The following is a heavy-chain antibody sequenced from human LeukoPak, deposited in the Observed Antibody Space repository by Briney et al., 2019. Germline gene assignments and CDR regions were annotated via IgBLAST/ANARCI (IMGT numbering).Heavy chain of an antibody. CDR2: INSNSGCT. Sequence: ASVKVSCKASGYTFTGYYMHWVRQAPGQGLEWMGWINSNSGCTNYAQKFQGRVTMTRDTSISTAYMELSRLRSDDTAVYYCARDRWELLYYFDYWGQGTLVTVSS. CDR1: GYTFTGYY. V-gene: IGHV1-2*02. D-gene: IGHD1-26*01. J-gene: IGHJ4*02. CDR3: ARDRWELLYYFDY.